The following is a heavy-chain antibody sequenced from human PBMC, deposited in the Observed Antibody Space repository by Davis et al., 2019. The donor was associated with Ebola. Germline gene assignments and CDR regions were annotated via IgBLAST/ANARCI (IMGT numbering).Heavy chain of an antibody. CDR3: ARDSRGSQNWGHDAFDI. Sequence: SVKVSCKASGGTFSSYAISWVRQAPGQGLEWMGGIIPIFGIANYAQKFQGRVTITADESKSTAYMELSSLRSEDTAVDYCARDSRGSQNWGHDAFDIWGQGTMVTVSS. V-gene: IGHV1-69*13. J-gene: IGHJ3*02. CDR1: GGTFSSYA. D-gene: IGHD7-27*01. CDR2: IIPIFGIA.